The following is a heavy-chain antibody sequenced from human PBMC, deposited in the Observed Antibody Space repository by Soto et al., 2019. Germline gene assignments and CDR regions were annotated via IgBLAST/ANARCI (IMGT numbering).Heavy chain of an antibody. CDR1: GFTFSTAW. V-gene: IGHV3-15*01. CDR3: TEGTRF. CDR2: IKSKTDGGTT. J-gene: IGHJ4*02. D-gene: IGHD4-17*01. Sequence: EVQLVESGGGLVKPGASLRLSCAASGFTFSTAWMSWVRQAPGKGLEWVGRIKSKTDGGTTDCAAPVKGRFSISRDDSKDTLYLQMDSLKVEDTAVYYCTEGTRFWSQGTLVTVSS.